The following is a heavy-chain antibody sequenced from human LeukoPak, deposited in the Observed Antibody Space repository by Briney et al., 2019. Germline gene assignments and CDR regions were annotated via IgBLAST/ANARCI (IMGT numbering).Heavy chain of an antibody. V-gene: IGHV3-23*01. Sequence: GGSLRLSCAASGFTFSDYYMSWIRQAPGKGLEWVSAISGSGGSTYYADSVKGRLTISRDNSKNTLYLQMNSLRAEDTAVYYCAGDVDYTYYFDYWGQGTLVTVSS. CDR1: GFTFSDYY. J-gene: IGHJ4*02. D-gene: IGHD4-11*01. CDR2: ISGSGGST. CDR3: AGDVDYTYYFDY.